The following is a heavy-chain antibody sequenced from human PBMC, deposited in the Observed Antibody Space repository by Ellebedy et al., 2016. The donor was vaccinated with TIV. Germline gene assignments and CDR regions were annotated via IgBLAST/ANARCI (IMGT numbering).Heavy chain of an antibody. V-gene: IGHV3-74*01. CDR1: GFTFSSYW. CDR2: INSDGSSR. CDR3: AKLARWLGSHAYYYYYMDV. Sequence: GGSLRLXCAASGFTFSSYWMHWVRQAPGKGLVWVSRINSDGSSRSYADSVKGRFTISRDNAKNTLYLQMNSLTAEDTAVYYCAKLARWLGSHAYYYYYMDVWGKGTTVTVSS. D-gene: IGHD6-19*01. J-gene: IGHJ6*03.